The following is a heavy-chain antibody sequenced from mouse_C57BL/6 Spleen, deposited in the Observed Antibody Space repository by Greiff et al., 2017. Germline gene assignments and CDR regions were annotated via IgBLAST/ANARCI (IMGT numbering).Heavy chain of an antibody. CDR3: ARRYGTRLDY. CDR1: GYTFTSYW. V-gene: IGHV1-52*01. Sequence: VQLQQPGAELVRPGSSVKLSCKASGYTFTSYWMHWVKQRPIQGLEWIGNIDPSDSETHYNQKFKDKATLTVDKSSSTAYMQLSSLTSEDSAVYYCARRYGTRLDYWGQGTTLTVSS. CDR2: IDPSDSET. D-gene: IGHD1-1*01. J-gene: IGHJ2*01.